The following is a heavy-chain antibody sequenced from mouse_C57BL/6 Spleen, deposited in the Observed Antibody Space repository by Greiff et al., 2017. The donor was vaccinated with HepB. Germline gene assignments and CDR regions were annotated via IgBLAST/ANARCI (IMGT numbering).Heavy chain of an antibody. CDR3: ARSRIYYDYDYAMDY. Sequence: VQLQQPGAELVKPGASVKMSCKASGYTFTSYWITWVKQRPGQGLEWIGDIYPGSGSTNYNEKFKSKATLTVDTSSSTAYMQLSSLTSEDSAVYYCARSRIYYDYDYAMDYWGQGTSVTVSS. D-gene: IGHD2-4*01. CDR1: GYTFTSYW. CDR2: IYPGSGST. V-gene: IGHV1-55*01. J-gene: IGHJ4*01.